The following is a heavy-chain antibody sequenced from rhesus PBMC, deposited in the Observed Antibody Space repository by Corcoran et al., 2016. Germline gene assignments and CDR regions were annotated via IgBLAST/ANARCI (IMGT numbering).Heavy chain of an antibody. D-gene: IGHD1-20*01. J-gene: IGHJ4*01. CDR1: GCSISRCIW. CDR3: ARDGAAGTTKDYFDY. V-gene: IGHV4-65*01. Sequence: QVQLQESGPGLVKPSETLSLSCAVSGCSISRCIWWSWLRQPLGKGLEWIGYISGSSDSTYCRPSMKSRVTITKDTTESQFTRELSSVTAADMAVYYCARDGAAGTTKDYFDYGGQGVLVTVSS. CDR2: ISGSSDST.